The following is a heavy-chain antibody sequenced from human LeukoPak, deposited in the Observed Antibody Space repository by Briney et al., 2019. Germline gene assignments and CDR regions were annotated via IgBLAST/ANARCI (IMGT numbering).Heavy chain of an antibody. D-gene: IGHD2-8*01. CDR3: ARRLMVYVVDY. V-gene: IGHV4-34*01. Sequence: SETLSLTCAVYGGSFSGYYWSWIRQPPGKGLEWIGEINHSGSTNYNPSLKSRVTISVDTSKNQFSLKLSSVTAADTAVYYCARRLMVYVVDYWGQGTLVTVSS. CDR2: INHSGST. CDR1: GGSFSGYY. J-gene: IGHJ4*02.